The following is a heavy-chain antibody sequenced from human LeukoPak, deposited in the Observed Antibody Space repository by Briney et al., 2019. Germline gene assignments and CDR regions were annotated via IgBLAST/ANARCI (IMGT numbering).Heavy chain of an antibody. D-gene: IGHD1-1*01. CDR1: GFTFSSYS. J-gene: IGHJ6*03. Sequence: GGSLRLSCAASGFTFSSYSKNWVRQAPGKGLEWVSSISSSSSYIYYADSVKGRFTISRDNAKNSLYLQMNSLRAEDTAVYYCARGTTGTTYYYMDVWGKGTTVTVSS. CDR3: ARGTTGTTYYYMDV. V-gene: IGHV3-21*01. CDR2: ISSSSSYI.